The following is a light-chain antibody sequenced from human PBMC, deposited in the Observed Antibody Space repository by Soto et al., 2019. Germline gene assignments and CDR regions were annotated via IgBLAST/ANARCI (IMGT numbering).Light chain of an antibody. V-gene: IGLV3-21*02. CDR1: NIGSKS. Sequence: SSELTQPPSVSVAPGQTARITCGGSNIGSKSVHWYQQKAGQAPVLVVYDDSDRPSGIPERFSGSNSGNTATLTISRVEAGHEADYYCQVWDSSSDPHAVFGGGTKLTVL. J-gene: IGLJ2*01. CDR2: DDS. CDR3: QVWDSSSDPHAV.